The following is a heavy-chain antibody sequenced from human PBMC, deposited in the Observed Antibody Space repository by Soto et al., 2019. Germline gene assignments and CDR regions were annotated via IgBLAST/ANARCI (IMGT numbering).Heavy chain of an antibody. CDR3: AKDAFPARGDVCFDY. CDR1: GFSFTNFA. Sequence: PGGSLRLSCAASGFSFTNFAMSWVRQAPGKGLEWVAGIGASGDITWYADSVKGRLSISRDNSKNTLYLQLNSLRFEDTAVYYGAKDAFPARGDVCFDYGGPGPLVTVSS. CDR2: IGASGDIT. D-gene: IGHD2-21*02. J-gene: IGHJ4*02. V-gene: IGHV3-23*01.